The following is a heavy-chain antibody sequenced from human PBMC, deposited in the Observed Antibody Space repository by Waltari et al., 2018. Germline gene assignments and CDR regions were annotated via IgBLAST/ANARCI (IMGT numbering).Heavy chain of an antibody. CDR2: IYHSVNT. CDR1: GGSISSGDYY. Sequence: QVQLQESGPGLVEPSQTLSLTCTVFGGSISSGDYYWGWIRQPPGKGLEWIGFIYHSVNTHYNPSLKSRITMSVDTSKNQFSLNLNSVNAADTAVYYCARGTHGFDPWGQGTLVTVSS. V-gene: IGHV4-30-4*08. CDR3: ARGTHGFDP. J-gene: IGHJ5*02.